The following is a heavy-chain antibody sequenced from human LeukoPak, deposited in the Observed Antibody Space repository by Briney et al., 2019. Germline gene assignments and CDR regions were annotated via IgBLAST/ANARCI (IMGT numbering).Heavy chain of an antibody. Sequence: GSLRLSCAASGFTFSSYAMSWVRQAPGKGLEWIGEINHSGSTNYNPSLKSRVTISVDTSKNQFSLKLSSVTAADTAVYYCARGGGDTVSYGYDGMDVWGQGTTVTVSS. CDR3: ARGGGDTVSYGYDGMDV. D-gene: IGHD5-18*01. CDR1: GFTFSSYA. CDR2: INHSGST. V-gene: IGHV4-34*01. J-gene: IGHJ6*02.